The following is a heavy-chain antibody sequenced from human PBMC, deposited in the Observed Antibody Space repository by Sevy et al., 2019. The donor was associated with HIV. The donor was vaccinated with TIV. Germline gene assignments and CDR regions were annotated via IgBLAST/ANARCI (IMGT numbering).Heavy chain of an antibody. CDR3: ARCRVVAADYYFDY. Sequence: GGSLRLSCAASGFTVSSNYMSWVRQAPGKGLEWVSVIYAGGSTYYADSVKGRFTISRDNSKNTLYLQMNSLRAEDAAVYYCARCRVVAADYYFDYWGRGTLVTVSS. CDR2: IYAGGST. J-gene: IGHJ4*02. CDR1: GFTVSSNY. V-gene: IGHV3-53*01. D-gene: IGHD1-26*01.